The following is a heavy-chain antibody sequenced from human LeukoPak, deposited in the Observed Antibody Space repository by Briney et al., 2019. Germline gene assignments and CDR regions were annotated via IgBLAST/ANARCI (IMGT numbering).Heavy chain of an antibody. CDR3: AKEPREYCSSTSCPNWFDS. D-gene: IGHD2-2*01. CDR1: GVAVSGNY. J-gene: IGHJ5*01. V-gene: IGHV3-23*01. CDR2: ISASGGTT. Sequence: GGSLTLSCAASGVAVSGNYMTWVRQTPGKGLEWVSAISASGGTTYYADSVKGRFTISRDNSENTLFLQMNSLRAEDTAVYYCAKEPREYCSSTSCPNWFDSWGQGTLVTVSS.